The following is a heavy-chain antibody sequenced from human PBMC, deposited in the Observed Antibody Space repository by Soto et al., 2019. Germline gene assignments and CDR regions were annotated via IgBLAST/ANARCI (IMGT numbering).Heavy chain of an antibody. V-gene: IGHV3-74*01. J-gene: IGHJ4*02. CDR2: VKNDGSTT. D-gene: IGHD4-4*01. CDR3: VRGGAVTAPRGLDY. CDR1: GFTFNSYL. Sequence: GGSLRLSCAASGFTFNSYLMHWVLQAPGKGPVWVSLVKNDGSTTAYADSVKGRFTISRDNAKNTLYLQMNSLRAEDAAVYYCVRGGAVTAPRGLDYWGQGTLVTVSS.